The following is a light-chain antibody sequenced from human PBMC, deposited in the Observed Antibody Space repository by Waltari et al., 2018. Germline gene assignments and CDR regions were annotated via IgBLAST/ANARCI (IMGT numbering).Light chain of an antibody. J-gene: IGKJ1*01. CDR1: RSFSTG. V-gene: IGKV1-5*03. CDR3: QQDATYPRT. CDR2: GAS. Sequence: DIQMSQSPSTLSASVGDRVTITCRASRSFSTGLAWYQQKPGKAPKLLIYGASTLEIGVPSRFSGSGSGKDFRLTISSLQPDDFATYYCQQDATYPRTFGQGTNVEVK.